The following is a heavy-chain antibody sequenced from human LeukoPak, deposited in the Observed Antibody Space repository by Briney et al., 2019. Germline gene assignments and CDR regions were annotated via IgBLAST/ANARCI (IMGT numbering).Heavy chain of an antibody. CDR2: ISSTGNYI. CDR3: ARVSTGPV. V-gene: IGHV3-21*01. D-gene: IGHD1-1*01. CDR1: GFIFSNFN. Sequence: GGSLRLSCVGSGFIFSNFNMNWVRQAPGKGLEWVSSISSTGNYIHYADSVKGRFTISRDNAQKSLYQQMNSLRVEDSAVYYCARVSTGPVWGQGTLVTVSS. J-gene: IGHJ4*02.